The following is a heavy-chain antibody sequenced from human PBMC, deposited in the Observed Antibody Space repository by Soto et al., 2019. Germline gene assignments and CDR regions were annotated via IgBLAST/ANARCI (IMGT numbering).Heavy chain of an antibody. CDR1: GYTFTGYY. CDR3: ARGGPKLGYCSSTSCYWEEYYFDY. Sequence: ASVNVSCKASGYTFTGYYMHWVRQAPGQGLEWMGWINPNSGGTNYAQKFQGRVTMTRDTSISTAHMELSRLRSDDTAVYYCARGGPKLGYCSSTSCYWEEYYFDYWGAGTMVTVYS. V-gene: IGHV1-2*02. J-gene: IGHJ4*02. CDR2: INPNSGGT. D-gene: IGHD2-2*01.